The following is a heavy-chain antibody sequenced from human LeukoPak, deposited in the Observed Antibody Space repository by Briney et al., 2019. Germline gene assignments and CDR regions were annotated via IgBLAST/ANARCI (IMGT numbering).Heavy chain of an antibody. CDR2: NGDSDTT. CDR3: AREDGDWGSGGLDL. Sequence: ASVKVSCRASGYSFTKYMIHWVRQAPGQGLEWMGLNGDSDTTRYSQNFQGRVNITRDTSASAVYMELTGLKDEDTAVYYCAREDGDWGSGGLDLWGQGTMITVSS. J-gene: IGHJ3*01. D-gene: IGHD2-21*02. CDR1: GYSFTKYM. V-gene: IGHV1-3*01.